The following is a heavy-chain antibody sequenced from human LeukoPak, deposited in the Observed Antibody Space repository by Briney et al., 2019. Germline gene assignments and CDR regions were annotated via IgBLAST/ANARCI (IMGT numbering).Heavy chain of an antibody. D-gene: IGHD1-14*01. J-gene: IGHJ4*02. CDR3: ARDPGDRLDY. CDR2: IYYSGST. V-gene: IGHV4-59*01. CDR1: GGSISSYY. Sequence: SETLSLTCTVSGGSISSYYWSWIRQPPGKGLEWIGYIYYSGSTNYNPSLKSRVTISVDTSKNQFSLKLTSVTAADTAVYYCARDPGDRLDYWGQGTLVTVSS.